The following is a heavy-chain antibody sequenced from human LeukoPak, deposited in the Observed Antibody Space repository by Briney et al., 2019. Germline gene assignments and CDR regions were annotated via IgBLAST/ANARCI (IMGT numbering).Heavy chain of an antibody. CDR3: ASIAAAKSHSIFYY. Sequence: GGSLRLSCAASGFTFSIYAMHWVRQSPGKGLEWVAVISYDGSNKFYADSVKGRFTISRDNSKNTLYLQMNSLRAEDTAVYYCASIAAAKSHSIFYYWGQGTLVTVSS. V-gene: IGHV3-30-3*01. CDR1: GFTFSIYA. J-gene: IGHJ4*02. CDR2: ISYDGSNK. D-gene: IGHD6-13*01.